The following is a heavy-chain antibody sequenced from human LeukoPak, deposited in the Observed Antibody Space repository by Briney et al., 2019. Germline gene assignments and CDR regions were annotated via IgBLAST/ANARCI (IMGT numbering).Heavy chain of an antibody. D-gene: IGHD1-26*01. V-gene: IGHV4-34*01. CDR2: INHSGST. CDR3: ARVTDSGSYYFDY. Sequence: SETLSLTCAVYGGSFSGYYWSWIRQPPGKGLEWIGEINHSGSTDYNPSLKSRVTISVDTSKNQFSLKLSSVTAADTAVYYCARVTDSGSYYFDYWGQGTLVTVSS. CDR1: GGSFSGYY. J-gene: IGHJ4*02.